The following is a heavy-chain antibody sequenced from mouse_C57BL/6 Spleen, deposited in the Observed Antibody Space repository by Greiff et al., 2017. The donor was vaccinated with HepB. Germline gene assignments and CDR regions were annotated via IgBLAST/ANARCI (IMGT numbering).Heavy chain of an antibody. Sequence: QVTLKESGAELARPGASVKLSCKASGYTFTSYGISWVKQRTGQGLEWIGEIYPRSGNTYYNEKFKGKATLTADKSSSTAYMELRSLTSEDSAVYFCERVGLTTVVAPFDYWGQGTTLTVSS. CDR1: GYTFTSYG. CDR2: IYPRSGNT. V-gene: IGHV1-81*01. D-gene: IGHD1-1*01. J-gene: IGHJ2*01. CDR3: ERVGLTTVVAPFDY.